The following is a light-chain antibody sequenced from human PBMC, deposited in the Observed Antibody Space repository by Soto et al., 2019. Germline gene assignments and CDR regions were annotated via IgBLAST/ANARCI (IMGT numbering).Light chain of an antibody. CDR2: KVS. V-gene: IGKV2-30*01. Sequence: DVVLTQSPLSLPVTLGQPASISCRSSQSLVYSDGNTYLNWFQQRPGQSPRRLIYKVSNRDSGVPDRFSGSGSGTDFTLKISRVEAEDVGFYYCMQGTHGPPFTFGGGTKVEIK. J-gene: IGKJ4*01. CDR3: MQGTHGPPFT. CDR1: QSLVYSDGNTY.